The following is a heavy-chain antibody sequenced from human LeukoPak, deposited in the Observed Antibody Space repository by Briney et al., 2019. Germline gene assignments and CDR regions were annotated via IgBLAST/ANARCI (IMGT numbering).Heavy chain of an antibody. V-gene: IGHV3-9*01. Sequence: PGGSLRLSCAASGFSFDDYAMHWVRQAPGKGLEWVSGISWNSGKTGYADSVKGRFTISRDNSKNTLYLQMNSLRAEDTAVYYCARDYLMGGTTGKAFDIWGQGTMVTISS. CDR1: GFSFDDYA. CDR3: ARDYLMGGTTGKAFDI. CDR2: ISWNSGKT. J-gene: IGHJ3*02. D-gene: IGHD1-26*01.